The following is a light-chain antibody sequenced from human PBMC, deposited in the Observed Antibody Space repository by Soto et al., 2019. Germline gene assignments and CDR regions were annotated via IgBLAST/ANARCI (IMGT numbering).Light chain of an antibody. CDR3: QLYGISPQ. J-gene: IGKJ5*01. Sequence: DIVMTQSPDFMAVSLGERATLSCKTSQTSGSNFLAWYQHKPGQAPRLLIYASSNRATGIPDRFSGSASGPDFTLTINRLEPEDFAVYYCQLYGISPQFGQGTRLEIK. CDR1: QTSGSNF. CDR2: ASS. V-gene: IGKV3-20*01.